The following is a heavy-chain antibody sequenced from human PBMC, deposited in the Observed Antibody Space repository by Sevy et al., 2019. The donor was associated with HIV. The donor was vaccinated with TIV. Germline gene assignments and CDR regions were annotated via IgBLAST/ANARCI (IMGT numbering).Heavy chain of an antibody. Sequence: SETLSLTCTVSGASMRSSHYWGWIRQPPGKGLEWFASVYNGGTTYYNPSLKTRVTISVDTSKNKFSLKLASLTAADTAVYYCAGLPQWLGPSFDSWGQGTLVTVSS. CDR1: GASMRSSHY. J-gene: IGHJ4*02. CDR2: VYNGGTT. V-gene: IGHV4-39*01. D-gene: IGHD6-19*01. CDR3: AGLPQWLGPSFDS.